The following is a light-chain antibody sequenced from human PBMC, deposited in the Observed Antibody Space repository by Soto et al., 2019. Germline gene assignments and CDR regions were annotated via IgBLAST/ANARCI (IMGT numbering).Light chain of an antibody. Sequence: SYELTQPPSVSVAPGQTAMITCGGNDIGRKSVHWYQQRPGQAPVLVVYDDRDRPSGIPERFSGSNSGSTATLTISRVEAGDEADYYCQVWDRNNNHVLFGGGTKLTVL. V-gene: IGLV3-21*02. CDR3: QVWDRNNNHVL. CDR2: DDR. J-gene: IGLJ3*02. CDR1: DIGRKS.